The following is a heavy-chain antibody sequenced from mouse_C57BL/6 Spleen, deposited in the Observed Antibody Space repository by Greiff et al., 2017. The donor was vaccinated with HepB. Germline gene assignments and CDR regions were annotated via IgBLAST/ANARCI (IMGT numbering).Heavy chain of an antibody. CDR3: AKYGLDY. Sequence: DVMLVESGGGLVKPGGSLKLSCAASGFTFSDYGMHWVRQAPEKGLEWVAYISSGSSTIYYADTVKGRFTISRDNAKNTLFLQMTSLRSEDTAMYYCAKYGLDYWGQGTTRTVSS. CDR1: GFTFSDYG. J-gene: IGHJ2*01. D-gene: IGHD1-1*02. V-gene: IGHV5-17*01. CDR2: ISSGSSTI.